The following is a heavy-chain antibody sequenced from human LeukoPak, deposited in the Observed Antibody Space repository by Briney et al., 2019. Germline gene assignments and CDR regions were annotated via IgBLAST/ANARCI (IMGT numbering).Heavy chain of an antibody. CDR2: NNPNSDDT. CDR1: GYTFTGYY. V-gene: IGHV1-2*02. CDR3: ARQDADLDY. J-gene: IGHJ4*02. Sequence: ASVKVSCKSSGYTFTGYYIYWVRQAPGQGLEWMGWNNPNSDDTSYAQKFQGRVTMTRDTSVSTAYMELSRLTSDDTAVYYCARQDADLDYWGQGTLVTVSS.